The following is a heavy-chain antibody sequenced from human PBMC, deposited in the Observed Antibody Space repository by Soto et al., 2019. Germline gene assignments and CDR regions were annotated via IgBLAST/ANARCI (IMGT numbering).Heavy chain of an antibody. J-gene: IGHJ6*02. CDR2: INSDGSST. CDR3: AREGPVGRPGHYYYGRAV. V-gene: IGHV3-74*01. Sequence: GGSLRHSCSASGFTFSSYWMHWVRQAPGKGLVWVSRINSDGSSTSYADSVKGRFTISRDNAKNTLYLQMNSLRAEDTAVYYCAREGPVGRPGHYYYGRAVWGRVTTVIVSS. CDR1: GFTFSSYW.